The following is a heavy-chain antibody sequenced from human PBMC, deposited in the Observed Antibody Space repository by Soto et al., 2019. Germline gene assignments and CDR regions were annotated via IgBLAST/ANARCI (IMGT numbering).Heavy chain of an antibody. V-gene: IGHV4-4*02. CDR1: GGSISSSNW. Sequence: QVQLQESGPGLVKPSGTLSLTCAVSGGSISSSNWWSWVRQPPGKGLEWIGEIYHSGSTNYNPSLKSRVTISVDKSKNQFSLKLSSVTAADTAVYYCARGFHPHTAMVTGLKYYYDSSGYSPWGQGTLVTVSS. J-gene: IGHJ5*02. D-gene: IGHD3-22*01. CDR2: IYHSGST. CDR3: ARGFHPHTAMVTGLKYYYDSSGYSP.